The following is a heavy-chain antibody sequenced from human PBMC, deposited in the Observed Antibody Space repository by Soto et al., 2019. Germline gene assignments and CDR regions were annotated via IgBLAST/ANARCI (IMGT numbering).Heavy chain of an antibody. CDR3: ARGITGTNYYYYYYMDV. Sequence: ASVKVSCKTSGYTFTSHYIHWVRQAPGQGLEWMGMIDPYDGTTTNAQKFQGRVTITTDKSTSTVNMELNSLRSEDTAVYYCARGITGTNYYYYYYMDVWGKGTTVTVSS. CDR1: GYTFTSHY. V-gene: IGHV1-46*01. J-gene: IGHJ6*03. D-gene: IGHD1-7*01. CDR2: IDPYDGTT.